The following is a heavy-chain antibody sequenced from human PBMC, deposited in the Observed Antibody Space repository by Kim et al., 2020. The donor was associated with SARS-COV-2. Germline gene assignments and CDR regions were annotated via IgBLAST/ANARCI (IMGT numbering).Heavy chain of an antibody. V-gene: IGHV4-34*01. D-gene: IGHD3-10*01. CDR2: INHSGST. Sequence: SETLSLTCAVYGGSFSGYYWSWIRQPPGKGLEWIGEINHSGSTNYNPSLKSRVTISVDTSKNQFSLKLSSVTAADTAVYYCAREGITMVRGVMRADYGM. CDR3: AREGITMVRGVMRADYGM. J-gene: IGHJ6*01. CDR1: GGSFSGYY.